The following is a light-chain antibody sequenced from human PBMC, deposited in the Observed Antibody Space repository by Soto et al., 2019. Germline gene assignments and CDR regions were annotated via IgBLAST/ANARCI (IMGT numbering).Light chain of an antibody. CDR2: DVS. Sequence: QSVLTQPASVSGSPGQSITISCTGTSSDVGGYNYVPWYQQHPGKAPKLMIYDVSNRPSGVSDRFSGSKSGNTASLTISGLQADDEADYYCSSYTSSSTLLYVFGTGTKVTVL. CDR1: SSDVGGYNY. J-gene: IGLJ1*01. CDR3: SSYTSSSTLLYV. V-gene: IGLV2-14*01.